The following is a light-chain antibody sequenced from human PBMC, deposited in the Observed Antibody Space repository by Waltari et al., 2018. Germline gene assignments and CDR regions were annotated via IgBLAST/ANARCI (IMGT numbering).Light chain of an antibody. Sequence: EIVLTQSPATLSLSPGERATLSCRASQNIGSYLAWYQQKPGQPPRVLIYDASTRATGIPARFSGSGSGADFAITISSLEPDDFAVYYCKQRSNWPRTFGQGTKLEIK. V-gene: IGKV3-11*01. CDR3: KQRSNWPRT. CDR1: QNIGSY. J-gene: IGKJ2*01. CDR2: DAS.